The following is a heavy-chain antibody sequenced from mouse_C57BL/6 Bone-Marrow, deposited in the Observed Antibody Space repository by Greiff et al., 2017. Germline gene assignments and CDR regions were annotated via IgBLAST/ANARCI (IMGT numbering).Heavy chain of an antibody. D-gene: IGHD1-1*01. V-gene: IGHV1-50*01. J-gene: IGHJ3*01. CDR1: GYTFTSYW. CDR2: IDPSDSYT. Sequence: QVQLKQPGAELVKPGASVKLSCKASGYTFTSYWMQWVKQRPGQGLEWIGEIDPSDSYTNSNQKFKGKATLTADKSSSTAYMQLSSLTSEDSAVYFCARDGSSYWFAYWGQGTLVTVSA. CDR3: ARDGSSYWFAY.